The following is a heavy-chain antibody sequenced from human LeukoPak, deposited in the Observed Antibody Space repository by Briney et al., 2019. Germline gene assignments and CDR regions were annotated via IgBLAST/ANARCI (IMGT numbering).Heavy chain of an antibody. CDR3: ARMPIAAARTYFDY. Sequence: ASETLSLTCAVYGGSFSGYYWSWIRQPPGKGLEWIGEINHSGSTNYNPSLKSRVTISVDTSKNQFSLKLSSVTAADTAVYYCARMPIAAARTYFDYRGQGTLVTVSS. V-gene: IGHV4-34*01. J-gene: IGHJ4*02. CDR2: INHSGST. CDR1: GGSFSGYY. D-gene: IGHD6-13*01.